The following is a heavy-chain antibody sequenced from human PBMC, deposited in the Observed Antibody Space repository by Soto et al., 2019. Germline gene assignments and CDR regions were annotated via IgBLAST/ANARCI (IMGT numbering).Heavy chain of an antibody. CDR2: IIPIFGTA. CDR1: GGTFSSYA. CDR3: ARWGVVATMGVYYGMDV. V-gene: IGHV1-69*13. Sequence: GASVKVSCKASGGTFSSYAISWVRQAPGQGLEWMGGIIPIFGTANYAQKFQGRVTITADESTSTAYMELSSLRSEDTAVYYCARWGVVATMGVYYGMDVWGQGTTVTVSS. J-gene: IGHJ6*02. D-gene: IGHD5-12*01.